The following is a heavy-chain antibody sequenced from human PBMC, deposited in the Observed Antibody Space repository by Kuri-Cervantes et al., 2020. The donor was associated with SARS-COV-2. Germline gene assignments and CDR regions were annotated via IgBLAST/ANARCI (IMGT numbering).Heavy chain of an antibody. CDR3: VIGAGGNS. CDR2: IGVDGTPI. CDR1: GFSFSTYS. V-gene: IGHV3-48*02. J-gene: IGHJ4*02. Sequence: GESLKISCAGSGFSFSTYSMNWVRQAPGKGLEWTSYIGVDGTPIYYADSVRGRFTISRDNAKNSAYLQLSSLRDEDTAIYYCVIGAGGNSWGQGTLVTVSS. D-gene: IGHD2/OR15-2a*01.